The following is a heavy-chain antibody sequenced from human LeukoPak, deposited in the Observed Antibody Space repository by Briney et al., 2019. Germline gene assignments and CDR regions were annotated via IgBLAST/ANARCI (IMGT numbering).Heavy chain of an antibody. Sequence: GGSLRLSCAASGFTFSNAWMSWVRQAPGKGLEWVGRIKSKADGGTIDYAAPVKGRFTISRDDSKNTLYLQMNSLETEDTAVYYCTTDPMARSYYYYYMDVWGKGTTVTVSS. CDR3: TTDPMARSYYYYYMDV. D-gene: IGHD2-8*01. CDR1: GFTFSNAW. CDR2: IKSKADGGTI. V-gene: IGHV3-15*01. J-gene: IGHJ6*03.